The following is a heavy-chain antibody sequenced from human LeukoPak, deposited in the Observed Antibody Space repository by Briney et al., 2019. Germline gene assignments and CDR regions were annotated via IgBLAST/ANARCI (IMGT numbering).Heavy chain of an antibody. CDR2: IYPGDSDT. V-gene: IGHV5-51*01. Sequence: GESLKISCKGSGFSFTSYWIGWVRQMPGKGLEWMGIIYPGDSDTRYSPSFQGQVSISADKSIGTAYLQWSSLKASDTAMYYCARSYSGRYAYFDYWGQGTLHTVSS. D-gene: IGHD1-26*01. J-gene: IGHJ4*02. CDR3: ARSYSGRYAYFDY. CDR1: GFSFTSYW.